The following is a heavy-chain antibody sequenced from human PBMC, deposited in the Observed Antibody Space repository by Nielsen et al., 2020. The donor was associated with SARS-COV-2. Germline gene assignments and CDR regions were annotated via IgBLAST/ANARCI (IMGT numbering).Heavy chain of an antibody. CDR1: GFTFSSYS. CDR3: ARDRPVYCGGDCQGMDY. Sequence: GESLKISCAASGFTFSSYSMNWVRQAPGKGLEWVSSIISSSSYIYYADSVKGRFTISRDNAKNSLYLQMNSLRAEDTAVYYCARDRPVYCGGDCQGMDYWGQGTLVTVSS. J-gene: IGHJ4*02. CDR2: IISSSSYI. D-gene: IGHD2-21*02. V-gene: IGHV3-21*01.